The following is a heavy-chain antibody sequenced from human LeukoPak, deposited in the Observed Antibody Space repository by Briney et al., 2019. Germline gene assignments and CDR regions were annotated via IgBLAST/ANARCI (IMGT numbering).Heavy chain of an antibody. V-gene: IGHV3-23*01. D-gene: IGHD3-22*01. CDR2: ISHSGANT. Sequence: GGSLRLSCAASGFTFRDSAMDWVRQAPGKGLEWVSLISHSGANTFYADSVKGRFTVSRDSSRNMMYLQMNSLRAEDTAVYYCAKGFYDNSASGVFDIWGQGTMVTVSS. CDR1: GFTFRDSA. CDR3: AKGFYDNSASGVFDI. J-gene: IGHJ3*02.